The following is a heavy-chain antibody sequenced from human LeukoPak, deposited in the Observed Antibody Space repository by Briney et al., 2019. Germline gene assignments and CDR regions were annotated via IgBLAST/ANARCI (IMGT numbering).Heavy chain of an antibody. J-gene: IGHJ6*04. CDR2: INHSGST. Sequence: PGGSLRLSCVASGFTFSNAWMSWVRQAPGKGLEWIGEINHSGSTNYNPSLKSRVTISVDTSKNQFSLKLSSVTAADTAVYYCARHRSKMDVWGKGTMVTISS. CDR1: GFTFSNAW. V-gene: IGHV4-34*01. D-gene: IGHD1-26*01. CDR3: ARHRSKMDV.